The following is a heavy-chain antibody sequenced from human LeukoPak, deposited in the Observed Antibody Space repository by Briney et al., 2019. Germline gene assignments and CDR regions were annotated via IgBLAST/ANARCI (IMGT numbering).Heavy chain of an antibody. D-gene: IGHD4-17*01. Sequence: ASVKVSCKCSGYPFTSYGISWVRQAPGQGLEWMGWTSAYSGNTKYAQNLQGRVTMTTDTSTSTVYMELRSLRSDDTAVYYCAREHDYGDYETFDYWGQGTLVTVSS. CDR1: GYPFTSYG. CDR3: AREHDYGDYETFDY. J-gene: IGHJ4*02. CDR2: TSAYSGNT. V-gene: IGHV1-18*01.